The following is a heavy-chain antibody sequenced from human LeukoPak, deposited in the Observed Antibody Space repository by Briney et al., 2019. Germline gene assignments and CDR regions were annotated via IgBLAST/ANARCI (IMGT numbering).Heavy chain of an antibody. J-gene: IGHJ4*02. Sequence: GGSLRLSCTASGFTFSDYAMTWVRQAPGKGLEWVGFIRYKANGGTADYAASVKGRFTISRDDSKTIAYLQMNSLKTEDTAVYFCSRAYSTGWLGINDYWGQGVLVTVSS. CDR3: SRAYSTGWLGINDY. CDR1: GFTFSDYA. CDR2: IRYKANGGTA. V-gene: IGHV3-49*04. D-gene: IGHD6-19*01.